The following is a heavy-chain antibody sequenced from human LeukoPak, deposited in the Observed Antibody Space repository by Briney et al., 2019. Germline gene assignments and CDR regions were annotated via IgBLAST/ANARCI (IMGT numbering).Heavy chain of an antibody. CDR2: IYSGGST. J-gene: IGHJ3*02. CDR1: GFTVSSNY. V-gene: IGHV3-53*01. Sequence: GGSLRLSCAASGFTVSSNYMSWVRQAPGKGLEWVSVIYSGGSTYYADSVKGRFTISRDNSKNTLYLQMNSLRAEDTAVYYCAREGPDTVTSYDAFDIWGQGTMVTVSS. D-gene: IGHD4-17*01. CDR3: AREGPDTVTSYDAFDI.